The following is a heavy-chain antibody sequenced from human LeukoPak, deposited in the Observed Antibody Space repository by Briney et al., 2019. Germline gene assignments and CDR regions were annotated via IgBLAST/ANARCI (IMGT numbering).Heavy chain of an antibody. V-gene: IGHV3-7*01. CDR2: IKQDGSEK. Sequence: GGSLRLSCAASGFTFSSYWMSWVRQAPGKGLEWVANIKQDGSEKYYVDSVKGRFTISRDNAKNSLYLQMNSLRAEDTAVYYCARSASPSMVRGVIFYYFDYWGQGTLVTVSS. J-gene: IGHJ4*02. D-gene: IGHD3-10*01. CDR3: ARSASPSMVRGVIFYYFDY. CDR1: GFTFSSYW.